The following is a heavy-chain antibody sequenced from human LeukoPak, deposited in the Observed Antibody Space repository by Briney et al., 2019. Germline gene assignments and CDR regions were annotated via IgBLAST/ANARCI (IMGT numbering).Heavy chain of an antibody. CDR2: IREDDSER. D-gene: IGHD2-8*01. Sequence: GGSLRLSCAASGFTFSYYGMDWVRQAPGKGLEWVANIREDDSERNYVDSVRGRFTISRDNAWNSVYLQMNNLRPEDTGVYYCAGEQWSRLVWGQGTLVTVSS. CDR3: AGEQWSRLV. V-gene: IGHV3-7*01. J-gene: IGHJ4*02. CDR1: GFTFSYYG.